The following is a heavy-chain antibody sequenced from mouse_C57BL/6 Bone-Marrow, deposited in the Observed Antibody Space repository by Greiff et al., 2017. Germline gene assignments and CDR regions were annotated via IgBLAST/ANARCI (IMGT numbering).Heavy chain of an antibody. D-gene: IGHD1-1*01. CDR2: INPNNGGT. Sequence: VQLQQSGPELVKPGASVKISCKASGYTFTDYYMNWVKQSHGKSLEWIGDINPNNGGTSYNQKLKGKATLTVDKSSSTAYMELSRLTSEDSAVYYCARDYYGSSWYCDYWRQGTSLTVSS. CDR3: ARDYYGSSWYCDY. CDR1: GYTFTDYY. V-gene: IGHV1-26*01. J-gene: IGHJ2*03.